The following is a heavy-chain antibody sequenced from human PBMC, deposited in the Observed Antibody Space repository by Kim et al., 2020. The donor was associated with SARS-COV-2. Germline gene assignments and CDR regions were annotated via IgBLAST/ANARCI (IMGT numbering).Heavy chain of an antibody. CDR1: GGSFSSYY. J-gene: IGHJ2*01. D-gene: IGHD6-19*01. Sequence: SETLSLTCAVYGGSFSSYYWSWIRQPPGKGLEWIGEINHSGSTNYNPSLKSRVTISVDTSKNQFSLKLSSLTAADTAVYYCARDPRGGSGWYLSWYFDLWGRGTLVTVSS. V-gene: IGHV4-34*01. CDR2: INHSGST. CDR3: ARDPRGGSGWYLSWYFDL.